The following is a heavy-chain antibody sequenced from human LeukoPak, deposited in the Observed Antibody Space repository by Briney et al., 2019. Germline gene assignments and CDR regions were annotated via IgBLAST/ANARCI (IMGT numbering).Heavy chain of an antibody. J-gene: IGHJ5*02. CDR3: ARASDPWLQLT. Sequence: LSGGSLRLSCAASGFTFSTYEMNWVRQAPGKGLEWVANIKQDGSEKRYADSVRGRFTVSRDNAHTSLYLQMSSLRAEDTALYYCARASDPWLQLTWGQGTLVTVSS. V-gene: IGHV3-7*05. CDR1: GFTFSTYE. D-gene: IGHD5-24*01. CDR2: IKQDGSEK.